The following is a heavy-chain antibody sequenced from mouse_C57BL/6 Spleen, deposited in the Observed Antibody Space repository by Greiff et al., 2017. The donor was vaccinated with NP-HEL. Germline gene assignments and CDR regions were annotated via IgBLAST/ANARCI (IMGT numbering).Heavy chain of an antibody. CDR3: ASPITTVVATDWYFDV. V-gene: IGHV1-80*01. CDR2: IYPGDGDT. D-gene: IGHD1-1*01. CDR1: GYAFSSYW. J-gene: IGHJ1*03. Sequence: LQESGAELVKPGASVKISCKASGYAFSSYWMNWVKQRPGKGLEWIGQIYPGDGDTNYNGKFKGKATLTADKSSSTAYMQLSSLTSEDSAVYFCASPITTVVATDWYFDVWGTGTTVTVSS.